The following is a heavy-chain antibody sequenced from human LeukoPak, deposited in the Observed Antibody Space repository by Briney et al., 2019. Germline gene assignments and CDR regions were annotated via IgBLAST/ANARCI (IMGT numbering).Heavy chain of an antibody. J-gene: IGHJ4*02. CDR2: INPDSGGT. Sequence: ASVKVSCKASGYTFTGYYMHWVRQAPGQGLERMGWINPDSGGTNFAQKFQGRVTMTRDTSISTAYMELSRLRSDDTAVYYCGRDFRDSLDYWGQGTLVTVSS. CDR1: GYTFTGYY. V-gene: IGHV1-2*02. CDR3: GRDFRDSLDY.